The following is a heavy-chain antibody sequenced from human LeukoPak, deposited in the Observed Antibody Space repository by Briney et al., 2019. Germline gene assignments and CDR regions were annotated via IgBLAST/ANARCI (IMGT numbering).Heavy chain of an antibody. J-gene: IGHJ6*02. Sequence: SQTLSLTCTVSGGSISSGSYYWSWIRQPAGTGLEWIGRIYTSGGTNYNPSLKSRVTISVDTSKNQFSLKLSSVTAADTAVYYCARLAVNPFYESGMDVWGQGTTVTVSS. D-gene: IGHD3-16*01. CDR1: GGSISSGSYY. V-gene: IGHV4-61*02. CDR3: ARLAVNPFYESGMDV. CDR2: IYTSGGT.